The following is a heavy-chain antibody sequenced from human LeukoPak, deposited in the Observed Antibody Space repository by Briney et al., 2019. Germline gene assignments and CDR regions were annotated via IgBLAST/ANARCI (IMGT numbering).Heavy chain of an antibody. Sequence: SETLSLTCAVYGGSISSYYWSWIRQPPGKGLEWIGYIYCSGSTKYNPSLKSRVTISVDTSKNQFSLKLSSVTAADTAVYYCARAKYDSVWGIRLDYWGQGTLVTVSS. CDR1: GGSISSYY. D-gene: IGHD3-16*01. V-gene: IGHV4-59*01. J-gene: IGHJ4*02. CDR3: ARAKYDSVWGIRLDY. CDR2: IYCSGST.